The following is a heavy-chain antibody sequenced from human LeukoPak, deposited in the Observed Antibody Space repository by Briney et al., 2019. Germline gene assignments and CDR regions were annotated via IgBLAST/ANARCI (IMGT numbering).Heavy chain of an antibody. J-gene: IGHJ4*02. Sequence: SETLSLTCTVSGGSISSSSYYWGWIRQPPGKGLEWIGSIYYSGSTYYNPSLKSRVTISVDTSKNQFSLKLSSVTAADTAVYYCERHTVAGSKSKDAYYFDYWGQGTLVTVSS. CDR3: ERHTVAGSKSKDAYYFDY. D-gene: IGHD6-19*01. V-gene: IGHV4-39*01. CDR1: GGSISSSSYY. CDR2: IYYSGST.